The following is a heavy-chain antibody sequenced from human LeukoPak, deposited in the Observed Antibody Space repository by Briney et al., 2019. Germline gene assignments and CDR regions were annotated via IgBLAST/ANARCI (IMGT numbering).Heavy chain of an antibody. J-gene: IGHJ4*02. V-gene: IGHV4-39*01. Sequence: SETLSLTCTVSSGSISSSSYYWGWIRQPPGKGLQWIGTIYYNGATQYNPSLKSRVTISVDTYKNQFSRKLTPGTAADTAFYYCAREDRVGATTGSDHWGQGTLVTVSS. D-gene: IGHD1-26*01. CDR3: AREDRVGATTGSDH. CDR2: IYYNGAT. CDR1: SGSISSSSYY.